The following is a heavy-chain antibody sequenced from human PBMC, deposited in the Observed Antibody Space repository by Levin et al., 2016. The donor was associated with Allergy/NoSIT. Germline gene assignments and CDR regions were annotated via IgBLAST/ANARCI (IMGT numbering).Heavy chain of an antibody. D-gene: IGHD3-22*01. V-gene: IGHV3-7*03. Sequence: GESLKISCAASGFTSGTYCMSWVRQAPGKGLEWVANIKQDGTEKYYVDSVKGRFTISRDNAKNSLYLQMNSLRAEDTAVYYCARDPGWNYDSSGDAFDIWGQGTMVTVSS. CDR1: GFTSGTYC. J-gene: IGHJ3*02. CDR2: IKQDGTEK. CDR3: ARDPGWNYDSSGDAFDI.